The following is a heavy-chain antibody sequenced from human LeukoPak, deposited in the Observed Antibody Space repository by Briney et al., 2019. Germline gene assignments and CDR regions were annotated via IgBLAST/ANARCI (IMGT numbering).Heavy chain of an antibody. CDR1: GFTFSSYS. CDR2: ISSSSSFI. D-gene: IGHD2-2*01. Sequence: PGGSLRLSCAASGFTFSSYSMNWVRQAPGKWLEWVSSISSSSSFIYYADSVKGRFTISRDNAKNSLYLQMNSLRAEDTAVYYCARVDDIVVVPDANDYWGQGTLVTVSS. J-gene: IGHJ4*02. V-gene: IGHV3-21*01. CDR3: ARVDDIVVVPDANDY.